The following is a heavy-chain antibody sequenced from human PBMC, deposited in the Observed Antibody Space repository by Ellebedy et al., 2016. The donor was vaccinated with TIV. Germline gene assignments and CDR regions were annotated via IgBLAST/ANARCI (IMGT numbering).Heavy chain of an antibody. CDR1: GFTFSSYW. Sequence: GESLKISCAASGFTFSSYWMTWVRQASGKGLEWVANIKEDGSERYYVDSVKGRFTISRDNAKNTLSLQMNSLRAENTAVYYCARSLLSGGALDIWGQGTMVTVSS. D-gene: IGHD4-23*01. CDR2: IKEDGSER. CDR3: ARSLLSGGALDI. V-gene: IGHV3-7*02. J-gene: IGHJ3*02.